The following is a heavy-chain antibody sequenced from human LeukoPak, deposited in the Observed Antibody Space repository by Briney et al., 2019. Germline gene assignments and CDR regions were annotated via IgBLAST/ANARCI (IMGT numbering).Heavy chain of an antibody. CDR2: IYPGGSDT. CDR1: GYSFTSYW. D-gene: IGHD3-10*01. J-gene: IGHJ4*02. CDR3: ARLYYGSGNYPPY. V-gene: IGHV5-51*01. Sequence: GESLKISCKGAGYSFTSYWIGWVRQMPGKGLEWMGIIYPGGSDTRYSPSFQGQVAISADKSINTAYLQWSSLKASDTAMYYCARLYYGSGNYPPYWGQGTLVTVSS.